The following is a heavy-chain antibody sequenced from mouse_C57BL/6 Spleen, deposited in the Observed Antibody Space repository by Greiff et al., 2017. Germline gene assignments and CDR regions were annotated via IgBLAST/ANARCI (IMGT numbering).Heavy chain of an antibody. CDR1: GYSFTDYN. D-gene: IGHD1-1*01. Sequence: QLQQSGPELVKPGASVKISCKASGYSFTDYNMNWVKQSNGKSLEWIGVINPNYGTTSYNQQFKGKATLTVDQSSSTAYMKLNSLASEDSAVYYCVTTVDWYFDVWGTGTTVTVSS. CDR3: VTTVDWYFDV. V-gene: IGHV1-39*01. CDR2: INPNYGTT. J-gene: IGHJ1*03.